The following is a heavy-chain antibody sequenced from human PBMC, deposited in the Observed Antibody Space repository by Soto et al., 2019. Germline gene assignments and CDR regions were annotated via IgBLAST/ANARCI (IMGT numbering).Heavy chain of an antibody. CDR1: GFTFSSYG. CDR2: ISYDGSNK. V-gene: IGHV3-30*18. D-gene: IGHD3-3*01. CDR3: AKRDFWSGYNYYGMDV. J-gene: IGHJ6*02. Sequence: AGGSLRLSCAASGFTFSSYGMHWVRQAPGKGLEWVAVISYDGSNKYYADSVKGRFTISRDNSKNTLYLQMNSLRAEDTAVYYCAKRDFWSGYNYYGMDVWGQGTTVTVSS.